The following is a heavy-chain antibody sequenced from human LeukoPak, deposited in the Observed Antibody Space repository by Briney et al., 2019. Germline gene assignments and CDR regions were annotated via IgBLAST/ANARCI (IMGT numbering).Heavy chain of an antibody. CDR1: GFTFNSYS. CDR3: ARDLYGGTGRDY. D-gene: IGHD4-23*01. CDR2: ISSNISYI. J-gene: IGHJ4*02. Sequence: GGSLRLSCAASGFTFNSYSMNWVRQAPGKGLEWVSSISSNISYIYYADSVKGRFTISRDNAKNSLYLQMNSLRAEDTAVYYCARDLYGGTGRDYWGQGTLVTVSS. V-gene: IGHV3-21*01.